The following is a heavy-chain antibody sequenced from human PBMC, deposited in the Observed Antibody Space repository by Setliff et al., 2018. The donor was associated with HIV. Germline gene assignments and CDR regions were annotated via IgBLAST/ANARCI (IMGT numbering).Heavy chain of an antibody. CDR3: ARVGGALLWFGELSHFDY. CDR1: EYTFASHA. V-gene: IGHV7-4-1*02. Sequence: GASVKVSCKASEYTFASHALIWVRQAPGQGLEWMGWINTFTGTPTYAQGFTGRFVFSVDTSVTTAYLQISSLKAEDTAVYFCARVGGALLWFGELSHFDYWGQGTLVTVSS. CDR2: INTFTGTP. J-gene: IGHJ4*02. D-gene: IGHD3-10*01.